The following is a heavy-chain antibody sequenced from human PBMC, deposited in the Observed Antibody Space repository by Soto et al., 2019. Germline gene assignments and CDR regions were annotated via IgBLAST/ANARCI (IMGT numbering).Heavy chain of an antibody. D-gene: IGHD3-22*01. Sequence: GASVKLSCKASGYTFTGYYMHWVRQAPGQGLEWMGWINPNSGGTNYAQKFQGWVTMTRDTSISTAYMELSRLRSDDTAVYYCARDSSGYKSSYYYGMDVWGQGTTVTVSS. CDR3: ARDSSGYKSSYYYGMDV. CDR1: GYTFTGYY. J-gene: IGHJ6*02. CDR2: INPNSGGT. V-gene: IGHV1-2*04.